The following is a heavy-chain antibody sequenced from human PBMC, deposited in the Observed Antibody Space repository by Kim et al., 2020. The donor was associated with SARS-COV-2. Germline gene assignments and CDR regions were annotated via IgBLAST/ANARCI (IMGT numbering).Heavy chain of an antibody. D-gene: IGHD3-16*01. J-gene: IGHJ4*02. CDR2: GGTT. Sequence: GGTTSYAAPVKGRFTISRADSKNTLYLQMNSLKTEDTAVYYCTTDHGWGYWGQGTLVTVSS. V-gene: IGHV3-15*06. CDR3: TTDHGWGY.